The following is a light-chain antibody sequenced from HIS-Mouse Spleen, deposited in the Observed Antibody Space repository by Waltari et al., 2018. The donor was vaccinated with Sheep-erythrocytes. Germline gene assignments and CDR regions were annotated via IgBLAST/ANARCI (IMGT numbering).Light chain of an antibody. Sequence: QSALTQPRSVSGSPGQSVTISCTGTSSAVGCYHYVSWSQQHPGKAPKLMIYDVSKRPSGVPDRFSGSKSGNTASLTISGLQAEDEADYYCCSYAGSYNHVFATGTKVTVL. V-gene: IGLV2-11*01. J-gene: IGLJ1*01. CDR3: CSYAGSYNHV. CDR1: SSAVGCYHY. CDR2: DVS.